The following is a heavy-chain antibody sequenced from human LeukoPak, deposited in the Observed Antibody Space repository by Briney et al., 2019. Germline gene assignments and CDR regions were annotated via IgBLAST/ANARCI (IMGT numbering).Heavy chain of an antibody. J-gene: IGHJ4*02. CDR2: IYSGGST. Sequence: GGSLTHSCAPSGFTVSSNYMGWVRQAPGHGLGWVSVIYSGGSTYYADSVKGRFTISRDNSKNTVYLQMNSLRAEDTAVYYCARESSGWLQLFDYWGQGTLVTVSS. CDR1: GFTVSSNY. V-gene: IGHV3-66*01. CDR3: ARESSGWLQLFDY. D-gene: IGHD5-24*01.